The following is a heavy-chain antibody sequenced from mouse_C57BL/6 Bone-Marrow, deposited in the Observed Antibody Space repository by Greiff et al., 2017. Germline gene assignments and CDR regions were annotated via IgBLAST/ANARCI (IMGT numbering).Heavy chain of an antibody. Sequence: EVKVVESGGGLVQPGGSLKLSCAASGFTFSDYGMAWVRQAPRKGPEWVAFISNLAYSIYYADTVTGRFTISRENAKNTLYLEMSSLRSEDTAMYYCARHENYGSSSWFAYWGQGTLVTVSA. J-gene: IGHJ3*01. CDR3: ARHENYGSSSWFAY. D-gene: IGHD1-1*01. CDR1: GFTFSDYG. V-gene: IGHV5-15*01. CDR2: ISNLAYSI.